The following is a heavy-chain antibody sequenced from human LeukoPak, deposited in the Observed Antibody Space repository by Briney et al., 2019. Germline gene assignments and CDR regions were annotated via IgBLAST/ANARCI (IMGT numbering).Heavy chain of an antibody. V-gene: IGHV3-7*01. CDR3: ARDSAPRVGYFQH. Sequence: GGSLRLSCAASGFTFSSYWMSWVRQAPGKGLEWVANIKHDGSEKYYVDSVKGRFTISRDNAKNSLYLQMNSLRAEDTAVYYCARDSAPRVGYFQHWGQGTLVTVSS. J-gene: IGHJ1*01. CDR1: GFTFSSYW. CDR2: IKHDGSEK. D-gene: IGHD2-2*01.